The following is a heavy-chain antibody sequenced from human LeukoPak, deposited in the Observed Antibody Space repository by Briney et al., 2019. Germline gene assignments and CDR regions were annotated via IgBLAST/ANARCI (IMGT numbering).Heavy chain of an antibody. D-gene: IGHD3-22*01. CDR3: ARVPNSGGYYPSDY. CDR2: ISLSSDPI. J-gene: IGHJ4*02. Sequence: GGSLRLSCAASGFTFSSYGMNWVRQAPGKGLEWVSFISLSSDPIYYADSVQGRFAVSRDNAKNSLSLQMSSLRDEDTAVYYCARVPNSGGYYPSDYWGQGTLVTVSS. V-gene: IGHV3-48*02. CDR1: GFTFSSYG.